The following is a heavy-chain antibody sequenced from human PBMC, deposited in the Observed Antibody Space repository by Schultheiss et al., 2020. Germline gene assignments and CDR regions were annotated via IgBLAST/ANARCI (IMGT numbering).Heavy chain of an antibody. J-gene: IGHJ4*02. CDR3: ARDIGGLDY. Sequence: SETLSLTCTVSGGSISSGGYYWSWVRQPPGKGLEWIGEIYHSGSTNYNPSLKSRVTISVDKSKNQFSLKLSSVTAADTAVYYCARDIGGLDYWGQGTLVTVSS. V-gene: IGHV4-39*07. D-gene: IGHD2-15*01. CDR1: GGSISSGGYY. CDR2: IYHSGST.